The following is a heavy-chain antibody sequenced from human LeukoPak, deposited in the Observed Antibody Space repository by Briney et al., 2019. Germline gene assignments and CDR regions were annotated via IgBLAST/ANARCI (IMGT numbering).Heavy chain of an antibody. CDR3: AKELAAYDSSGYYYSYFDY. D-gene: IGHD3-22*01. Sequence: PGGSLRLSCAASGFTFSSYWMHWVRQAPGKGLVWVSRINSDGSSTSYADSVKGRFTISRDNAKNTLYLQMNSLRAEDTAVYYCAKELAAYDSSGYYYSYFDYWGQGTLVTVSS. CDR1: GFTFSSYW. J-gene: IGHJ4*02. CDR2: INSDGSST. V-gene: IGHV3-74*01.